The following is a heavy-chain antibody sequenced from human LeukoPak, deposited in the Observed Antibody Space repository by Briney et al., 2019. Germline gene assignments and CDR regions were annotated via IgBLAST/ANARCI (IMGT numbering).Heavy chain of an antibody. CDR3: ARDFGWLSHFDY. D-gene: IGHD3-9*01. J-gene: IGHJ4*02. CDR2: ISFDGSND. Sequence: GGSLRLSCAASGFSFSTYGMHWARQAPGEGLEWVAVISFDGSNDNYADSVKGRFTISRDNSKNTLYLQMSSLRGEDTAVYYCARDFGWLSHFDYWGQGTLVSVSS. CDR1: GFSFSTYG. V-gene: IGHV3-30*03.